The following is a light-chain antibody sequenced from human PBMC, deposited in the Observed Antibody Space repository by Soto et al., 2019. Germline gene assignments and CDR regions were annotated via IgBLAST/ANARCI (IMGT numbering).Light chain of an antibody. V-gene: IGLV3-21*02. J-gene: IGLJ1*01. CDR1: NIGSES. CDR2: DDS. CDR3: QVWASTAEFFV. Sequence: SYELTQPPSVSVAPGQTARITCGGNNIGSESVHWYQQRPGQAPVLVVYDDSDRPSGIPERFSGSNSANTATLTISRVDAGDEADYYCQVWASTAEFFVFGSGTKVTVL.